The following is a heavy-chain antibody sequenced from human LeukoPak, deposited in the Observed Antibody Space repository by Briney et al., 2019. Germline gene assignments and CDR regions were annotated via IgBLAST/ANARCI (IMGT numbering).Heavy chain of an antibody. CDR1: GYNFITYG. Sequence: ASVKVSCKAFGYNFITYGFRWVRQAPGQGLEWMGWINPYHGKTRYAQKFQGRVTMTTDTSTNTAHMELRSLTSDDTAVYFCARDRIAAAVLDFWGQGTLVTVSS. J-gene: IGHJ4*02. CDR3: ARDRIAAAVLDF. V-gene: IGHV1-18*01. D-gene: IGHD6-13*01. CDR2: INPYHGKT.